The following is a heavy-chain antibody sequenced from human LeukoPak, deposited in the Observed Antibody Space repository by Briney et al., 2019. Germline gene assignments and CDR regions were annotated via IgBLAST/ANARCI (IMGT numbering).Heavy chain of an antibody. CDR2: IYYSGST. V-gene: IGHV4-39*01. CDR3: ARQDPKWGDPLDY. D-gene: IGHD1-26*01. J-gene: IGHJ4*02. Sequence: PSETLSLTSTVSGGSTSSSSYCWGWIRHPPGKGLEWIGSIYYSGSTYYNPSLTSRITISVDTSKNQFSLKLSSVTAADTAVYYTARQDPKWGDPLDYWGEGTLLTVSS. CDR1: GGSTSSSSYC.